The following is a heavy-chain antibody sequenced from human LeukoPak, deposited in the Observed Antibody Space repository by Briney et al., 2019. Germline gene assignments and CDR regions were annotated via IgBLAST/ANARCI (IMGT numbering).Heavy chain of an antibody. D-gene: IGHD4-17*01. J-gene: IGHJ6*02. CDR1: GFTFSSYA. Sequence: GGSLRLSCAASGFTFSSYAMSWVRQAPGKGLEWVSAISGSGGSTYYADSVKGRFTISRDNSKNTLYLQMNSLRAEDTAVYYCAKDGERGGDYGDFRGPYYYYGMDVWGQGTTVTVSS. CDR3: AKDGERGGDYGDFRGPYYYYGMDV. CDR2: ISGSGGST. V-gene: IGHV3-23*01.